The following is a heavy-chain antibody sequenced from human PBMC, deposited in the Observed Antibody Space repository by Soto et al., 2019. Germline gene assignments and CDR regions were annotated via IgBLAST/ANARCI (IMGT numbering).Heavy chain of an antibody. J-gene: IGHJ4*02. V-gene: IGHV4-30-4*01. CDR3: ARAARLDGDYVEYFDY. D-gene: IGHD4-17*01. CDR2: IYYSGST. CDR1: GGSISSGDYY. Sequence: QVQLQESGPGLVKPSQTLSLTCTVSGGSISSGDYYWSWIRQPPGKGLEWIGYIYYSGSTYYNPSLKSRVTISVDTSKNQFSLKLSSVTVADTAVYYCARAARLDGDYVEYFDYWGQGTPVTVSS.